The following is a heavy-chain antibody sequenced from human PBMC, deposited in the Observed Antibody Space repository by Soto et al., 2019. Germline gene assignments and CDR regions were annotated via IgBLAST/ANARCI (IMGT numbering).Heavy chain of an antibody. V-gene: IGHV1-18*01. Sequence: ASVKVSCKASGYTFFTYGISWVRQAPGRGLEWMGWISAYNGHTNYAQKLQGRVTMTTDTSTSTAYMELRSLRSDDTAVYYCARFIVVPAAIGFSYYYYRMDVWGQGTTVTVSS. J-gene: IGHJ6*02. CDR2: ISAYNGHT. CDR1: GYTFFTYG. CDR3: ARFIVVPAAIGFSYYYYRMDV. D-gene: IGHD2-2*01.